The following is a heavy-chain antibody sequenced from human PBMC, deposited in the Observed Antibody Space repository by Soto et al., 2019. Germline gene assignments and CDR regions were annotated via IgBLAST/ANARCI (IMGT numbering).Heavy chain of an antibody. CDR3: ARVFVNDHYSYGIDV. J-gene: IGHJ6*02. D-gene: IGHD3-16*02. CDR1: GFTFSSYS. V-gene: IGHV3-21*01. Sequence: EVQLVESWGGLVKPGGSLRLSCAASGFTFSSYSMNWVLQAPGEGLEWVSSISSSRSYIYYAASVKGRFTISRDNAKNSLYLQMNSLRAEDSAVYYCARVFVNDHYSYGIDVWGQGTTVTVSS. CDR2: ISSSRSYI.